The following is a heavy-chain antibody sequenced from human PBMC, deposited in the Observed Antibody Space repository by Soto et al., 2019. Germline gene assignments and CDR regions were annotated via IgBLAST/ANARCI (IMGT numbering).Heavy chain of an antibody. CDR3: AKDLVFATSYYYYYYGMDV. Sequence: GGSLRLSCAASGFTFSSYAMSWVRQAPGKGLEWVSAISGSGGSTYYADSVKGRFTISRDNSKNTLYLQMNSLRAEDTAVYYCAKDLVFATSYYYYYYGMDVWGQGTTVTVSS. CDR2: ISGSGGST. CDR1: GFTFSSYA. V-gene: IGHV3-23*01. D-gene: IGHD6-13*01. J-gene: IGHJ6*02.